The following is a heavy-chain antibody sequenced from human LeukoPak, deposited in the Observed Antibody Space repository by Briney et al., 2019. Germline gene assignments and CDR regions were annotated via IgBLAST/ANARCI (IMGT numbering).Heavy chain of an antibody. CDR1: GFTFSSYW. Sequence: GGSLRLSCAASGFTFSSYWMHWVRHAPGKGPVWVARTNRDGSSTAYADSVKGRFTISKDNAKNTLYLLMNSLRAEDTAVYYCARDSVGWYIFDYWGQGTLVTVSS. CDR2: TNRDGSST. D-gene: IGHD6-19*01. CDR3: ARDSVGWYIFDY. V-gene: IGHV3-74*01. J-gene: IGHJ4*02.